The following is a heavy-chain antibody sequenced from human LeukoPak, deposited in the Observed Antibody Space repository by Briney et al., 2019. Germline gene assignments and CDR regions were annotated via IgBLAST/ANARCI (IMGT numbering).Heavy chain of an antibody. CDR3: ARVVRGRYYFDY. CDR2: IIPIFGTA. Sequence: SSVTVSCKASGGTFRSYAISWVRQAPGQGLEWMGGIIPIFGTANYAQKFQGRVTITADESTSTAYMELSSLRSEDTAVYYCARVVRGRYYFDYWGQGTLVTVSS. V-gene: IGHV1-69*01. CDR1: GGTFRSYA. J-gene: IGHJ4*02.